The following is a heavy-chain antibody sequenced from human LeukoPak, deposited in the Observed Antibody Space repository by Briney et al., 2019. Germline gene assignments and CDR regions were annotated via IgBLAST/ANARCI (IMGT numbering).Heavy chain of an antibody. CDR2: ISSSSSYT. V-gene: IGHV3-11*03. CDR3: ARSGSHDY. CDR1: GFTFSDSY. D-gene: IGHD1-26*01. Sequence: GGSWRFSCAAPGFTFSDSYLSWIRQAPGKGLEWVSYISSSSSYTNYADSVKGRFTLSRDNAKNSLYLQMNSLRADDTAVYYCARSGSHDYWGQGTLVTVSS. J-gene: IGHJ4*02.